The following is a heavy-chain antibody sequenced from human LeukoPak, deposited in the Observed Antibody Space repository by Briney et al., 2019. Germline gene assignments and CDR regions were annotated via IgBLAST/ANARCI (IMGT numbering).Heavy chain of an antibody. CDR3: TTVLLWFGTYYFDY. D-gene: IGHD3-10*01. V-gene: IGHV3-15*01. CDR2: IKSKTDGGTT. J-gene: IGHJ4*02. CDR1: GFTFSNAW. Sequence: GSLRLSCAASGFTFSNAWMSWVRQAPGKGLEWVGRIKSKTDGGTTDYAAPVEGRFTISRDDSKNTLYLQMNSLKTEDTAVYYCTTVLLWFGTYYFDYWGQGTLVTVSS.